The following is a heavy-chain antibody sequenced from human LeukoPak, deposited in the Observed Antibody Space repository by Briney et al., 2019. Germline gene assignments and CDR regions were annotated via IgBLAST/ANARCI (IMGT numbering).Heavy chain of an antibody. V-gene: IGHV3-30-3*01. CDR3: ARDRDWAFDI. CDR2: ISYDGSNK. D-gene: IGHD2-21*01. Sequence: GGSLRLSCAASGFTFNSYAMHWVRQAPGKGLEWVAVISYDGSNKHYVDSVKGRLTISRDYSKNTMYLQMNSLRIEDTAVYYCARDRDWAFDIWGQGTMVTVSS. CDR1: GFTFNSYA. J-gene: IGHJ3*02.